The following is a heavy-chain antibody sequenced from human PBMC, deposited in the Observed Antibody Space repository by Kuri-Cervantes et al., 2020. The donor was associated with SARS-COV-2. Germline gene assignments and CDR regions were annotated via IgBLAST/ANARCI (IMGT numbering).Heavy chain of an antibody. Sequence: GSLRLSCAVYGGSFSGYYWSWIRQPPGKGLEWIGYIYYSGSTNYNPSLKSRVTISVDTSKNQFSLKLSSVTAADTAVYYCARASLDYYYMDVWGKGTTVTVSS. CDR2: IYYSGST. CDR1: GGSFSGYY. CDR3: ARASLDYYYMDV. V-gene: IGHV4-59*01. J-gene: IGHJ6*03. D-gene: IGHD3-10*01.